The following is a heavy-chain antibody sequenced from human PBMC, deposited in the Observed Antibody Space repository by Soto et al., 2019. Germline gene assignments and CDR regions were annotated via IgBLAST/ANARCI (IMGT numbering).Heavy chain of an antibody. CDR3: AKGTAVTTGDMAY. CDR2: LTGSGDST. D-gene: IGHD4-17*01. Sequence: EVQLLESGGGLVQPGGSLRLSCAASGFTFSSFAMTWVRQAPGKGLEWVSSLTGSGDSTYYADSVKGRFTISRDNSKNTRYLQMNSLRADGTALYYCAKGTAVTTGDMAYWGQGTLVTVSS. J-gene: IGHJ4*02. V-gene: IGHV3-23*01. CDR1: GFTFSSFA.